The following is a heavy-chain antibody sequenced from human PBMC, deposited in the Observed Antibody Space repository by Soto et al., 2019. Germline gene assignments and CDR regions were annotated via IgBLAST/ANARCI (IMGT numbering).Heavy chain of an antibody. V-gene: IGHV4-39*01. J-gene: IGHJ3*02. D-gene: IGHD3-3*02. CDR3: VRYDRINMKPYSPEGFHI. Sequence: SETLSLTCTVSGDSISSSNSPWGWTRQPPGKGLEYIGSVYYGGAIFYSGNIYYNPSLKSRVTISVDTSKSQFSLRLSSVTAADTGVYYCVRYDRINMKPYSPEGFHIWGQGTMVTVSS. CDR2: VYYGGAIFYSGNI. CDR1: GDSISSSNSP.